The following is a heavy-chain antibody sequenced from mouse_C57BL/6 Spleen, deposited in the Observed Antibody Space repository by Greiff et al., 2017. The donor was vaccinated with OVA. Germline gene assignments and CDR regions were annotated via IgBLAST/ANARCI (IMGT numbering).Heavy chain of an antibody. CDR3: ARYDYDDYWYFDV. J-gene: IGHJ1*03. V-gene: IGHV1-76*01. CDR2: IYPGSGNT. Sequence: VMLVESGAELVRPGASVKLSCKASGYTFTDYYINWVKQRPGQGLEWIARIYPGSGNTYYNEKFKGKATLTAEKSSSTAYMQLSSLTSEDSAVYFCARYDYDDYWYFDVWGTGTTVTVSS. CDR1: GYTFTDYY. D-gene: IGHD2-4*01.